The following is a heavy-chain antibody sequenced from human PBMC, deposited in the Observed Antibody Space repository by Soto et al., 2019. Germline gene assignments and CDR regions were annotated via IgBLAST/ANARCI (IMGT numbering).Heavy chain of an antibody. Sequence: SVKVSYKASGYRFSTYAMHWVRQAPVQSLEWMGWINGGTGQTKFSQRFQDRITITRDTSASTAYMELSSLRSEDTAMYYCARAKGMEENYYYYGLDIWGQGTKVTVYS. CDR2: INGGTGQT. V-gene: IGHV1-3*01. CDR1: GYRFSTYA. CDR3: ARAKGMEENYYYYGLDI. J-gene: IGHJ6*02. D-gene: IGHD1-1*01.